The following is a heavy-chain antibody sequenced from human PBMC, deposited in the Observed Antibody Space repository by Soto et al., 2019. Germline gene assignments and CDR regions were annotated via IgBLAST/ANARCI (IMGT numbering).Heavy chain of an antibody. CDR2: IWYDGSNK. Sequence: QVQLVESGGGVVQPGRSLRLSCAASGFTFSSYGMHWVRQAPGKGLEWVAVIWYDGSNKYYADSVKGRFTISRDNSKNTLYLQMNSLRDEDTAVYYCASKLQQPYYYGMDVWGQGTTVTVSS. D-gene: IGHD6-13*01. V-gene: IGHV3-33*01. J-gene: IGHJ6*02. CDR1: GFTFSSYG. CDR3: ASKLQQPYYYGMDV.